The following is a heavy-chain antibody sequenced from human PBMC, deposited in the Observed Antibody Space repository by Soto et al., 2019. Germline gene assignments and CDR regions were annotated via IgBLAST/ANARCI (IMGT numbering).Heavy chain of an antibody. J-gene: IGHJ4*02. CDR3: ARGGGTTVTTSSDFDY. D-gene: IGHD4-4*01. CDR1: GGSLSSYY. V-gene: IGHV4-59*01. CDR2: IYFSDST. Sequence: SETLSLTCTVSGGSLSSYYWSWIRQSPGKGLENLGYIYFSDSTNYNPSLKSRVTISVDTSKNQFSLKLSSVTAADTAVYYCARGGGTTVTTSSDFDYWGQGTLVTVSS.